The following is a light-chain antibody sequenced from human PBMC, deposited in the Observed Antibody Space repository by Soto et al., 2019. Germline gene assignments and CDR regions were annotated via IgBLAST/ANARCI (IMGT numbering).Light chain of an antibody. J-gene: IGKJ5*01. CDR3: QQYNNWPIT. CDR1: QSVSSN. V-gene: IGKV3-15*01. Sequence: EIVMTQSPATLSVSPGERATLSCRASQSVSSNLAWYQQKPGQAPRLLIYGASTRATGIPARFSGSGSGTESTLTISSLQSEDFAVYYGQQYNNWPITFGQGTRLEIK. CDR2: GAS.